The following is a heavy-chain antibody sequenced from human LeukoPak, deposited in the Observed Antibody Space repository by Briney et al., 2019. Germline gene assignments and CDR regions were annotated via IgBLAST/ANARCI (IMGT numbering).Heavy chain of an antibody. V-gene: IGHV4-31*03. J-gene: IGHJ4*02. Sequence: SQTLSLTCTVSGGSISSGGYYWSWIRQHPGKGLEWIRYIYYSGSTYYNPSLKSRVTISVDTSKNQFSLKLSSVTAADTAVYYCARETYYDILTGSYYFDYWGQGTLVAVSS. CDR1: GGSISSGGYY. CDR2: IYYSGST. D-gene: IGHD3-9*01. CDR3: ARETYYDILTGSYYFDY.